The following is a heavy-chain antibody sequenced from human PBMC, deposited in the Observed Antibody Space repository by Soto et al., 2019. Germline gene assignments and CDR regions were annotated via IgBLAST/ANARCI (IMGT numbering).Heavy chain of an antibody. D-gene: IGHD2-2*01. J-gene: IGHJ3*02. CDR2: IKQDGSEK. CDR3: ARSVEDCSSTSCYSHAFDI. V-gene: IGHV3-7*01. Sequence: GGTLRLSCAASGFTFSSYWMSWVRQAPGKGLEWVANIKQDGSEKYYVDSVKGRFTISRDNAKNSLYLQMNSLRAEDTAVYYCARSVEDCSSTSCYSHAFDIWGQGTMVTVSS. CDR1: GFTFSSYW.